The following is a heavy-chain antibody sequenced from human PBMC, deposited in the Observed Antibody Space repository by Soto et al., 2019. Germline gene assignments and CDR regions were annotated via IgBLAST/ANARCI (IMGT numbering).Heavy chain of an antibody. D-gene: IGHD2-15*01. J-gene: IGHJ4*02. Sequence: SVKVSCKASGGTFSSYAISWVRHAPGQGREWMGGIIPIFGTANYAQKFQGRVTITADESTSTAYMEQSSLRSEYTAVYYCASPYCSGGSCYSGSFDYWGQGTLVTVSS. CDR2: IIPIFGTA. CDR1: GGTFSSYA. CDR3: ASPYCSGGSCYSGSFDY. V-gene: IGHV1-69*13.